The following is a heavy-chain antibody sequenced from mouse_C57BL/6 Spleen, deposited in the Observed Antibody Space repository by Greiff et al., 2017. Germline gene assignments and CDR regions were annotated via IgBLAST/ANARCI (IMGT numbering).Heavy chain of an antibody. V-gene: IGHV5-17*01. CDR3: ARTGTSYFDY. CDR1: GFTFSDYG. J-gene: IGHJ2*01. CDR2: ISSGSSTI. D-gene: IGHD4-1*01. Sequence: DVKLVESGGGLVKPGGSLKLSCAASGFTFSDYGMHWVRQAPEKGLEWVAYISSGSSTIYYADTVKGRFTISRDNAKNTLFLQMTSLRSENTAMYYCARTGTSYFDYWGTGTTLTVSS.